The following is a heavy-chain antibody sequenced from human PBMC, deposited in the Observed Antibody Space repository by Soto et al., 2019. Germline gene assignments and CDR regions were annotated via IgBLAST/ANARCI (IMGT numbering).Heavy chain of an antibody. Sequence: SETLSLTCAVSGDSISSGGYSWNWIRQPPGKGLEWIGYIYQSGGASYNPSLKSRVTMSVDGSKNHFSLQLNSVTAADTAVYYCARRRLLPAVNFDYWGQGTLVTVSS. CDR1: GDSISSGGYS. J-gene: IGHJ4*02. CDR2: IYQSGGA. V-gene: IGHV4-30-2*01. CDR3: ARRRLLPAVNFDY. D-gene: IGHD2-2*01.